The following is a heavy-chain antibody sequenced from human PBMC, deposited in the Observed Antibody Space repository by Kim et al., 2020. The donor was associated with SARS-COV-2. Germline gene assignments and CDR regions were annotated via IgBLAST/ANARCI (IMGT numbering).Heavy chain of an antibody. CDR2: TDGGTT. Sequence: TDGGTTGYAAAVKGRVTISRDDSKNTLYLQMNSLKTEDTAVYYCTTLMRLWGQGTLVTVSS. V-gene: IGHV3-15*01. J-gene: IGHJ4*02. CDR3: TTLMRL.